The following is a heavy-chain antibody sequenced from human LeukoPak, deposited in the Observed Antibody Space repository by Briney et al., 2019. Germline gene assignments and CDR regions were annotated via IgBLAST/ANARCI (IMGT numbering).Heavy chain of an antibody. CDR3: ARDRGEDTAMVNNYYYYCYMDV. Sequence: SETLSLTCTVSGGSISSYYWSWIRQPAGKGLEWIGRIYTSGSTNYNPSLKSRVTMSVDTSKNQFSLKLSSVTAADTAVYYCARDRGEDTAMVNNYYYYCYMDVWGKGTTVTVSS. D-gene: IGHD5-18*01. CDR1: GGSISSYY. CDR2: IYTSGST. V-gene: IGHV4-4*07. J-gene: IGHJ6*03.